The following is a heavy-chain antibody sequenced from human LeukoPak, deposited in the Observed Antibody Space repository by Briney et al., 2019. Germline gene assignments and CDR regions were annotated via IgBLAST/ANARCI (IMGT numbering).Heavy chain of an antibody. CDR3: ARIPMAAGAYYFDY. D-gene: IGHD6-13*01. J-gene: IGHJ4*02. Sequence: GGSLRLSCAASGFTFSSYAMNWVRQAPGKGLEWVSTISGTGSSTYYTDSVKGRFTISRDSSKNTLYLQMNSLRAEDTAVYYCARIPMAAGAYYFDYWGQGTLVSVSS. CDR1: GFTFSSYA. V-gene: IGHV3-23*01. CDR2: ISGTGSST.